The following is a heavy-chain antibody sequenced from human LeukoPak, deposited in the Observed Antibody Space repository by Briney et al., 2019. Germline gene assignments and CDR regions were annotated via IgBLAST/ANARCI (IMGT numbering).Heavy chain of an antibody. J-gene: IGHJ4*02. CDR3: AASRRLLSYFDY. V-gene: IGHV3-9*01. CDR2: ISWNSGSI. CDR1: GFTFDDYA. Sequence: GGSLRLSCAASGFTFDDYAMHWVRQAPGKGLEWVSGISWNSGSIGYADSVKGRFTISRDNAKNSLYLQMNSLRAEDTALYYCAASRRLLSYFDYWGQGTLVTVSS. D-gene: IGHD2-21*02.